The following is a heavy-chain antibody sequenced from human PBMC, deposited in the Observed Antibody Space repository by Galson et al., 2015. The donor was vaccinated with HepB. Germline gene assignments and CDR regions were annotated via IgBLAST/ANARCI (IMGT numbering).Heavy chain of an antibody. Sequence: SLRLSCAASGFTFSSYSMNWVRQAPGKGLEWVSSISSSSSYIYYADSVKGRFTISRDNAKNSLYLQMNSLRAEDTAVYYCARAGVRGVMAIWGQGTLVTVSS. D-gene: IGHD3-10*01. CDR2: ISSSSSYI. V-gene: IGHV3-21*01. CDR1: GFTFSSYS. CDR3: ARAGVRGVMAI. J-gene: IGHJ4*02.